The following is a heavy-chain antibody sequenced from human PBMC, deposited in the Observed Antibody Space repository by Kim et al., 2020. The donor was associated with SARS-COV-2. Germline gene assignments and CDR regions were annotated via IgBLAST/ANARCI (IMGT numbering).Heavy chain of an antibody. CDR3: ARDLDRWGYGGNSGDY. CDR1: GGTFSSYA. CDR2: IIPIFGTA. V-gene: IGHV1-69*13. D-gene: IGHD2-21*02. Sequence: SVKVSCKASGGTFSSYAISWVRQAPGQGLEWMGGIIPIFGTANYAQKFQGRVTITADESTSTAYMELSSLRSEDTAMYYCARDLDRWGYGGNSGDYWGQGTLVTVSS. J-gene: IGHJ4*02.